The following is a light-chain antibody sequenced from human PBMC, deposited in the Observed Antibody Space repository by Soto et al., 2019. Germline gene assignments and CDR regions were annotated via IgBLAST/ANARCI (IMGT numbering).Light chain of an antibody. V-gene: IGKV3-11*01. CDR1: LSVSVY. CDR2: DAS. CDR3: DQRQYCPPIT. Sequence: VVLTQSPATLSLSPGERATLSCRASLSVSVYLDWYQQKPGQAPRLLISDASNSATGIPARFSGSGSGTGFTLTISSLEPEDFAVYYCDQRQYCPPITFGQGTRLEIK. J-gene: IGKJ5*01.